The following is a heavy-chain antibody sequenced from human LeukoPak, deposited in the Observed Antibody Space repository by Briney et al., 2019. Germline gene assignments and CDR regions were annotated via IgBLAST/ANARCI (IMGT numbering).Heavy chain of an antibody. Sequence: GGSLRLSCAASGFTFNRYAMSWVRQAPGKGLEWVSTISGSDISTYYADSVKGRFTVSRDNSKKTLYLQMNSLRADDTAVYHCAKAPMVRGVIIADYWGKGTLVSVYS. CDR3: AKAPMVRGVIIADY. D-gene: IGHD3-10*01. J-gene: IGHJ4*02. CDR1: GFTFNRYA. V-gene: IGHV3-23*01. CDR2: ISGSDIST.